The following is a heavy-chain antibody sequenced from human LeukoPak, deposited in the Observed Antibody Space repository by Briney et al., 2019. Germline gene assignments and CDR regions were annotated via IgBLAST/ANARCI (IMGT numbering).Heavy chain of an antibody. V-gene: IGHV3-66*02. Sequence: WGSLRLSCAASGFTVSSNYMSWVRQAPGKGLEWVSVIYSGGSTYYADSVKGRFTISRDNSKNTLYLQMNSLRAEDTAVYYCARLWFGELFPRYWGQGTLVTVSS. CDR3: ARLWFGELFPRY. CDR2: IYSGGST. J-gene: IGHJ4*02. D-gene: IGHD3-10*01. CDR1: GFTVSSNY.